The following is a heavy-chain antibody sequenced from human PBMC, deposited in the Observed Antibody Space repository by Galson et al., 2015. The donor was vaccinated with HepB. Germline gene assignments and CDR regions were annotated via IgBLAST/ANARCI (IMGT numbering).Heavy chain of an antibody. CDR2: ISAYNGNT. D-gene: IGHD6-19*01. CDR1: GYTFTSYG. CDR3: ARVQGGLVPGSGNWFDP. Sequence: SGAEVNKPGASVKVSCKASGYTFTSYGISWVRQAPGQGLEWMGWISAYNGNTNYAQKLQGRVAMTTDTSTSTAYMELRSLRPDDTAVYYCARVQGGLVPGSGNWFDPWGQGTLVTVSS. J-gene: IGHJ5*02. V-gene: IGHV1-18*01.